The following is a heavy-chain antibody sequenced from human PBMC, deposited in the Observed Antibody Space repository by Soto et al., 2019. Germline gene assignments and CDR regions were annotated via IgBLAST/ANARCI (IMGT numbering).Heavy chain of an antibody. CDR3: ARQHVVVTANRYESREYNWFDP. D-gene: IGHD3-22*01. J-gene: IGHJ5*02. V-gene: IGHV4-31*03. CDR2: IYYSGST. CDR1: GGSISSGGYY. Sequence: SETLSLTCTVSGGSISSGGYYWSWIRQHPGKGLEWIGYIYYSGSTYYNPSLKSRVTISVDTSKNQFSLKLSSVTAADTAVYYCARQHVVVTANRYESREYNWFDPWGQGTLVTVSS.